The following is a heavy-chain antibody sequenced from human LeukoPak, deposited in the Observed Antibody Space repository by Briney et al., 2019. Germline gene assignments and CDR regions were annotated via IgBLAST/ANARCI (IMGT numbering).Heavy chain of an antibody. CDR3: ARSFCTSTSCHNDY. CDR1: GFTFSTYG. J-gene: IGHJ4*02. Sequence: GGSLRLSCAASGFTFSTYGMHWVRQAPGKGLEWVAIIWYEGSYKYYADSVKGRFTISRDNSKNTLYLQMNSLRVEDTAVYYCARSFCTSTSCHNDYWGQGTLVAVTS. V-gene: IGHV3-33*01. D-gene: IGHD2-2*02. CDR2: IWYEGSYK.